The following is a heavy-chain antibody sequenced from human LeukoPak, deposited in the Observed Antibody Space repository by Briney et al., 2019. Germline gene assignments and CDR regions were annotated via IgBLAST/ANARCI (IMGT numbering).Heavy chain of an antibody. J-gene: IGHJ4*02. D-gene: IGHD3-10*01. CDR1: GGSFSGYY. Sequence: PSETLSLTCAVYGGSFSGYYWSWIRQPPGKGLEWIGEINHSGSTNYNPSLKSRVTISVDTSKNQFSLKLSSVTAADTAVYYCARDPRFPSSPNSYGSGSYLDYWGQGTLVTVSS. CDR2: INHSGST. V-gene: IGHV4-34*01. CDR3: ARDPRFPSSPNSYGSGSYLDY.